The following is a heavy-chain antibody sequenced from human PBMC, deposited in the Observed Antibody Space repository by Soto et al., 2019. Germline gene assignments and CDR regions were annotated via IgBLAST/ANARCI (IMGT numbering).Heavy chain of an antibody. Sequence: SETLSLTCTVSGGSISRGAYYWSWIRHHPGKGLEWIGNIYYSGETHYNPPLESRLTISVDTSKNQFSLRLSSVTAADTAVYYCARGSFPGATVLVYWGPGTLVTVSS. CDR1: GGSISRGAYY. D-gene: IGHD3-10*01. V-gene: IGHV4-31*03. J-gene: IGHJ4*02. CDR2: IYYSGET. CDR3: ARGSFPGATVLVY.